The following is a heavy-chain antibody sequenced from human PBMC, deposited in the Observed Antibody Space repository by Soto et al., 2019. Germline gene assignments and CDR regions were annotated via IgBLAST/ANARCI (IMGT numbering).Heavy chain of an antibody. Sequence: GGSLRLSCAASGFTFSSYTMNWVRQAPGKGLEWVSGISGSGASTHYADSVKGRFTISRDNSKNTLYLQMNSLRAEDTAVYYCAKESEYCSGGSCEYYIDYWGQGTLVTVSS. CDR3: AKESEYCSGGSCEYYIDY. CDR2: ISGSGAST. J-gene: IGHJ4*02. D-gene: IGHD2-15*01. V-gene: IGHV3-23*01. CDR1: GFTFSSYT.